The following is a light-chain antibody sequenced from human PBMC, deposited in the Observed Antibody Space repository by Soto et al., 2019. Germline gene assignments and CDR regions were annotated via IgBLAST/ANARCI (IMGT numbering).Light chain of an antibody. J-gene: IGKJ1*01. CDR3: QQYSSYPWT. Sequence: DIQMIQSPSTLSASIGDRVTITCRASQSLNNWLAWYQQKPGKAPSLLIYDASSLESGVPSRFGCSGSETEFTLTISSLQLDDFAIYYCQQYSSYPWTFCQGTKVEIK. CDR2: DAS. V-gene: IGKV1-5*01. CDR1: QSLNNW.